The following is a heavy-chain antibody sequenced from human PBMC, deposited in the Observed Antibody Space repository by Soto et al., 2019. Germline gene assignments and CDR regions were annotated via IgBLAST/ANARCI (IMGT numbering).Heavy chain of an antibody. CDR1: GFNFKTYA. J-gene: IGHJ4*02. CDR2: ISSSGSRT. CDR3: AKERREVVSGTGDS. Sequence: PGGSLRPSCAASGFNFKTYAMSWVRQAPGRGLEWVSAISSSGSRTYYADSVKDRFTISRDNSKNALFLEMNSLRAEDTALYYCAKERREVVSGTGDSWGRGTLVTVSS. V-gene: IGHV3-23*01. D-gene: IGHD6-19*01.